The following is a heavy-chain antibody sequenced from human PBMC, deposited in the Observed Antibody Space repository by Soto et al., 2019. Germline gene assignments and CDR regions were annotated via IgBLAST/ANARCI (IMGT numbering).Heavy chain of an antibody. D-gene: IGHD3-3*01. CDR1: GFTFSSYA. CDR2: ISGSGGST. V-gene: IGHV3-23*01. Sequence: EVQLLESGGGLVQPGGSLRLSCAASGFTFSSYAMSWVRQAPGKGLEWVSAISGSGGSTYYADSVKGRFTISRDNSKNTLYQQMNSLRAEDTAVYYCAKDGEGQNYDFWSGYTGIGGGGMDVWGQGTTVTVSS. J-gene: IGHJ6*02. CDR3: AKDGEGQNYDFWSGYTGIGGGGMDV.